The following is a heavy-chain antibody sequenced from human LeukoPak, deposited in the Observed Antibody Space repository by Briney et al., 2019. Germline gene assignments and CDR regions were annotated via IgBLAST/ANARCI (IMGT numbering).Heavy chain of an antibody. Sequence: GGSLRLSCAASGFTFSSYAMSWVRQAPGKGLEWVSAISGSGGSTYYADSVKGRFTISRDNSKNTLYLRMNSLRAEDTAVYYCAKVVYYDTHYFDYWGQGTLVTVSS. D-gene: IGHD3-22*01. J-gene: IGHJ4*02. CDR3: AKVVYYDTHYFDY. CDR1: GFTFSSYA. CDR2: ISGSGGST. V-gene: IGHV3-23*01.